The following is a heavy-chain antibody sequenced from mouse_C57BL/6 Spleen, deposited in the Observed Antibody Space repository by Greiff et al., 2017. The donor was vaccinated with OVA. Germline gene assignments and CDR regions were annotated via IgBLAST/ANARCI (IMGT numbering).Heavy chain of an antibody. CDR1: GYTFTDYY. Sequence: EVQLQQSGPELVKPGASVKISCKASGYTFTDYYMNWVKQSHGKSLEWIGDINPNNGGTSYNQKFKGKATLTVDKSSSTAYMELRSLTSEDSAVYYCAELGFEYWGQGTALTVSS. CDR2: INPNNGGT. V-gene: IGHV1-26*01. CDR3: AELGFEY. D-gene: IGHD4-1*01. J-gene: IGHJ2*01.